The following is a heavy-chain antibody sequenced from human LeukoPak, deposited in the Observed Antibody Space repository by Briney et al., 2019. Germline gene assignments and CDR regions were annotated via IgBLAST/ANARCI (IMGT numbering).Heavy chain of an antibody. CDR2: IYSGGST. J-gene: IGHJ4*02. D-gene: IGHD4-17*01. CDR3: ARVSDYGDNYYFDY. CDR1: GFTVSSNY. V-gene: IGHV3-66*01. Sequence: PGGSLRLSCAASGFTVSSNYMSWVRQAPGKGLEWVSVIYSGGSTYYADSVKGGFTISRDNSKNTLYLQMNSLRAEDTAVYYCARVSDYGDNYYFDYWGQGTLVTVSS.